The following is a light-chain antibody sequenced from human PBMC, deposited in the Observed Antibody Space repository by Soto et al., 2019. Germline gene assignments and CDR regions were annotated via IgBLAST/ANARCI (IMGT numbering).Light chain of an antibody. CDR2: GAS. V-gene: IGKV3-20*01. J-gene: IGKJ4*01. CDR1: RSLSNY. CDR3: QQYSSSPLT. Sequence: EIVVTQSPDTLPLSPGEGATLSCRASRSLSNYLAWYQQKPGQPPRLLIYGASSRATGVPDRFSGSGSGTDFNLTISKLEPEDFAVYYCQQYSSSPLTFGGGTKVDIK.